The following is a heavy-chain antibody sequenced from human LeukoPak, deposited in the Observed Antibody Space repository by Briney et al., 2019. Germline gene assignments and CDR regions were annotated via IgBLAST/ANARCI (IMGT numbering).Heavy chain of an antibody. D-gene: IGHD4-17*01. V-gene: IGHV3-66*01. CDR3: ARESRDGDYGMDV. CDR1: GFSINSNY. J-gene: IGHJ6*02. Sequence: GGSLRLSCAASGFSINSNYMTWVRQAPGKGPEWVSVIYSGGSTYYADSVKDRFTISRDNSKNTLYLQMNTLRAEDTAVYYCARESRDGDYGMDVWGQGTTVTVSS. CDR2: IYSGGST.